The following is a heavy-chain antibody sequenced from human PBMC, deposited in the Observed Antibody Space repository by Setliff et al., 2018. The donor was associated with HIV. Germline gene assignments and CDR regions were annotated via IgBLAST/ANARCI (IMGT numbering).Heavy chain of an antibody. D-gene: IGHD6-19*01. Sequence: GSLRLSCAASGFTFRSYSMNWVRQAPGKGLEWVAYISSSSSTISYADSVKGRFAISRDNAKNSLYLQINSLRADDTAVYYCAKGQWLFDSWGQGTLVTVSS. J-gene: IGHJ4*02. CDR1: GFTFRSYS. V-gene: IGHV3-48*01. CDR3: AKGQWLFDS. CDR2: ISSSSSTI.